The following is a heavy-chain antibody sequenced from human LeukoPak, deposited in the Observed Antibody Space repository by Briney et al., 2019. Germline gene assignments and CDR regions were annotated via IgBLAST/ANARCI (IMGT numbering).Heavy chain of an antibody. D-gene: IGHD3-10*01. CDR1: GFTFSRYS. CDR3: ARIDYYGSGSYVTPRYYYYYYMDV. Sequence: GGSLRLSCAASGFTFSRYSMNWVRQAPGKGLEWVSVIYSGGSTYYADSVKGRFTISRDNSKNTLYLQMNSLRAEDTAVYYCARIDYYGSGSYVTPRYYYYYYMDVWGKGTTVTISS. CDR2: IYSGGST. J-gene: IGHJ6*03. V-gene: IGHV3-66*01.